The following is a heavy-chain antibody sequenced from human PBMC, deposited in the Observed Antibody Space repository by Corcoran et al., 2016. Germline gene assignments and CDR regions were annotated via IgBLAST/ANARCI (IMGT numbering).Heavy chain of an antibody. CDR1: GYRFTSYW. CDR2: IYPGDSDT. CDR3: ARHKRGFYYYYGMDV. J-gene: IGHJ6*02. Sequence: EVQLVQSGAEVKKPGESLKISCKGSGYRFTSYWIGWVRQMPGKGLEWMGIIYPGDSDTRYSPSFQGQVTISADKSISTAYLQWSSLKASDTAMYYCARHKRGFYYYYGMDVWGQGTTVTVSS. V-gene: IGHV5-51*01.